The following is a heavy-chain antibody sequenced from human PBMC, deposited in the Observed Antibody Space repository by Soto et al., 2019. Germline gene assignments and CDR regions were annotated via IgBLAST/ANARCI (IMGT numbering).Heavy chain of an antibody. CDR2: IYWDDDK. J-gene: IGHJ5*02. V-gene: IGHV2-5*02. CDR1: GFSLSTSGVG. CDR3: AREVVETSSLWLDP. D-gene: IGHD6-6*01. Sequence: SGPTLVNPTQTLTLTCTFSGFSLSTSGVGVGWIRQPPGKALEWLALIYWDDDKRYSPSLKSRLTITKDTSKNQVVLTMTNMDPVDTAVYYCAREVVETSSLWLDPWGQGTLVTVSS.